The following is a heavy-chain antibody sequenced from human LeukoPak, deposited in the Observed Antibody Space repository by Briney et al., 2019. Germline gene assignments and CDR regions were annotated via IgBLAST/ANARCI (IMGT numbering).Heavy chain of an antibody. CDR2: INHSGST. J-gene: IGHJ5*02. Sequence: PSETLSLTCAVYGGSFSGYYWSWIRQPPGKGLEWIGEINHSGSTNYNPSLKSRVTISVDTSKNQFSLKLSSATAADTAVYYCARWVGAMVRGTFGHWFDPWGQGTLVTVSS. CDR3: ARWVGAMVRGTFGHWFDP. D-gene: IGHD3-10*01. CDR1: GGSFSGYY. V-gene: IGHV4-34*01.